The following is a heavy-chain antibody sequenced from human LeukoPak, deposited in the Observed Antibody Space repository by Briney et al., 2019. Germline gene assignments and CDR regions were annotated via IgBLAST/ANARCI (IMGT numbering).Heavy chain of an antibody. V-gene: IGHV4-39*07. J-gene: IGHJ6*02. CDR1: GGSISSSSYY. CDR3: ASRDGMDV. Sequence: SETLSLTCTVSGGSISSSSYYWGWIRQPPGKGLEWIGDISYSGSTYYSPSLKSRVTTPVDTSKNQFSLKLNSVTATDTAVYYCASRDGMDVWGQGTTVTVSS. CDR2: ISYSGST.